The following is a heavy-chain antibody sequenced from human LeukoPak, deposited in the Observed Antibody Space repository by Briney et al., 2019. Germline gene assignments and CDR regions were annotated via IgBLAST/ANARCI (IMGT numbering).Heavy chain of an antibody. CDR3: ARDGSAPGIYFDY. J-gene: IGHJ4*02. Sequence: PGGSLRLSCAASGFSFSSHWMSWVRQAPGRGLEWVANIKQDGSEKYYVDSVKGRFTIFRDNAKNSVYLQMNSLSAEDTAVYYRARDGSAPGIYFDYWGQGSLVTVSS. CDR2: IKQDGSEK. D-gene: IGHD6-13*01. CDR1: GFSFSSHW. V-gene: IGHV3-7*01.